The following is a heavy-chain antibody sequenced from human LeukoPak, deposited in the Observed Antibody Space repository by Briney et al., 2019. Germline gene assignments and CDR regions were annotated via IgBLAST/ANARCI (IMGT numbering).Heavy chain of an antibody. V-gene: IGHV3-74*01. D-gene: IGHD1-26*01. CDR3: ARDHSGSSFDY. CDR1: GFTFSNYW. CDR2: INRDGSST. Sequence: PGGSLRLSCAASGFTFSNYWMHWVRQGPGKGLVWVARINRDGSSTNYADSVKGRFTIPRDNAKNTLYLQMNSLRDADTAVYYCARDHSGSSFDYWGLGTLVTVSS. J-gene: IGHJ4*02.